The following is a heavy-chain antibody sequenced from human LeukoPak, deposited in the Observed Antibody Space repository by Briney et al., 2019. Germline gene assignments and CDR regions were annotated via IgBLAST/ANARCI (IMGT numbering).Heavy chain of an antibody. CDR1: GGSIRSSSYE. J-gene: IGHJ4*02. Sequence: SETLSLTCTVSGGSIRSSSYEWGWIRQPPGKGLEWIGSIYYSGSTYYNPSLKSRVTISVDTSKNQFSLKLSSVTAADTAVYYCARLARYFDWLTVAFDYWGQGTLVTVSS. CDR2: IYYSGST. V-gene: IGHV4-39*01. CDR3: ARLARYFDWLTVAFDY. D-gene: IGHD3-9*01.